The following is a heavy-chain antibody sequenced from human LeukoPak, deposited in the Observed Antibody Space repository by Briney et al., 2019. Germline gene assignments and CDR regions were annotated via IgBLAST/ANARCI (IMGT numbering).Heavy chain of an antibody. V-gene: IGHV1-2*04. Sequence: ASVKVSCKASGYTFTGYYMHWVRQAPGQGLEWMGWINPNSGGTNYAQKFQGWVTMTRDTSISTAYMELSRLRSDDTAVYYCARELRYFDWLSSLYGMDVWGQGTTVTVSS. CDR2: INPNSGGT. D-gene: IGHD3-9*01. CDR1: GYTFTGYY. J-gene: IGHJ6*02. CDR3: ARELRYFDWLSSLYGMDV.